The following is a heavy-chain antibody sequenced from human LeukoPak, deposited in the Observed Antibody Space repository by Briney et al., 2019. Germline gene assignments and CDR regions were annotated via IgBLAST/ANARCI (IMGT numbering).Heavy chain of an antibody. CDR1: GYTFTGYY. CDR3: ARVPSRGSYPFDY. J-gene: IGHJ4*02. Sequence: ASVKVSCKASGYTFTGYYMHWVRQAPGQGLEWMGWINPNSGGTNYAQKFQGRVTMTRDTSTSTAYMELRSLRSDDTAVYYCARVPSRGSYPFDYWGQGTLVTVSS. CDR2: INPNSGGT. D-gene: IGHD1-26*01. V-gene: IGHV1-2*02.